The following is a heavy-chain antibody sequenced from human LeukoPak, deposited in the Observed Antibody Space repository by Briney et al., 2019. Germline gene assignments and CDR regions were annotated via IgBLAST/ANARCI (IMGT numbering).Heavy chain of an antibody. CDR3: ARDTALIRTPGGPDY. Sequence: ASVKVSCKASGYTFASYGISWVRQAPGQGLEWMGWISAYNGDTKYAQHLQGRVTLTTDTSTRTAYMELRSLTSDDTALYYCARDTALIRTPGGPDYWGQGTLVTVSS. CDR2: ISAYNGDT. J-gene: IGHJ4*02. V-gene: IGHV1-18*01. CDR1: GYTFASYG. D-gene: IGHD2-8*02.